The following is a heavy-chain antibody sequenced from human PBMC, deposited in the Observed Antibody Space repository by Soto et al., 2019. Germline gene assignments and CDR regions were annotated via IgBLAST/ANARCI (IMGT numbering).Heavy chain of an antibody. CDR3: AKEYYGSWSFIVYYYYYYMDV. Sequence: EVQLLESGGGLVQPGGSLRLSCAASGFTFSSYAMSWVRQAPGKGLAWVSAISGSGGSTYYADSVKGRFTISRDNSKNTMYLQMNSLRAEDTAVYYCAKEYYGSWSFIVYYYYYYMDVWGKGTTVTVSS. J-gene: IGHJ6*03. D-gene: IGHD3-10*01. V-gene: IGHV3-23*01. CDR1: GFTFSSYA. CDR2: ISGSGGST.